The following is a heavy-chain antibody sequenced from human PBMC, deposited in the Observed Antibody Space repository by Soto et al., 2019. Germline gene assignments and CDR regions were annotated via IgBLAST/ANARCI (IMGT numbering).Heavy chain of an antibody. CDR2: VYYNENT. D-gene: IGHD3-10*01. Sequence: PPETLSLTCPVSGGSISSFTYYWGWIRQPPGKGLEWIGTVYYNENTYYNPSLKTRVTITVDTAKNQFSLNLRSVTAADTAMYFCARRERYYGSPGWFDPWGPGTLVTVSS. CDR3: ARRERYYGSPGWFDP. J-gene: IGHJ5*02. CDR1: GGSISSFTYY. V-gene: IGHV4-39*01.